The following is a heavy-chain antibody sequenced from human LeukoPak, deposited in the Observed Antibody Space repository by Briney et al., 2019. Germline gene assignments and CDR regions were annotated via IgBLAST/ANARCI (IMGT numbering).Heavy chain of an antibody. CDR1: GFTFNTYW. J-gene: IGHJ6*02. Sequence: GGSLRLSCAASGFTFNTYWMSWVREAPGEGLEWVANIKEDESEKYYVDSVKGRFTISRDNAKNSLYLQMNSLRAEDTAMYYCARVRTLWTYYGMDVWGQGTTVTVSS. CDR3: ARVRTLWTYYGMDV. V-gene: IGHV3-7*01. D-gene: IGHD3/OR15-3a*01. CDR2: IKEDESEK.